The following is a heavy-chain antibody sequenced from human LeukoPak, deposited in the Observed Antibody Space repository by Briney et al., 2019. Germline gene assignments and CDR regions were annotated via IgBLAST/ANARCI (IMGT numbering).Heavy chain of an antibody. CDR3: ARVTTVTTSFHFDY. CDR1: GGSISSGGYY. Sequence: SETLSLTCTVSGGSISSGGYYWSWIRQPPGEGLEWIGYIYYSGSTYYHPSLKSRVTISLDTSKDQFSLKLGSVTAADTAVYYCARVTTVTTSFHFDYWGQGTLVTVSS. CDR2: IYYSGST. D-gene: IGHD4-17*01. J-gene: IGHJ4*02. V-gene: IGHV4-30-4*01.